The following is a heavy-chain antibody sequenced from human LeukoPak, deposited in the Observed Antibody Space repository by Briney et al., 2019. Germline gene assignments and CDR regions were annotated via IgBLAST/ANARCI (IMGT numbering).Heavy chain of an antibody. CDR1: GGSFSGYY. CDR2: INHSGST. CDR3: ARGGVPAAIRSYNWFDP. V-gene: IGHV4-34*01. J-gene: IGHJ5*02. Sequence: SETLSLTCAVYGGSFSGYYWSWLRQPPGKGLEWIGEINHSGSTNYNPSLKSRVTISVDTSKNQFSLKLSSVTAADTAVYYCARGGVPAAIRSYNWFDPWGQGTLVTVSS. D-gene: IGHD2-2*01.